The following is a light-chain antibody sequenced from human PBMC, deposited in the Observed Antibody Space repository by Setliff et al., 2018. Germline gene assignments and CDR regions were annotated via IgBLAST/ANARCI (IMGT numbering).Light chain of an antibody. CDR3: CSHAGSNNPYV. J-gene: IGLJ1*01. CDR1: SSDIGNYNL. CDR2: EVN. Sequence: QSVLTQPASVSGSPGQSITVSCTGTSSDIGNYNLVSWYQQHPGKAPKLIIYEVNKRPSGVSNRFSGSKSGNTASLTISGLQAEDEADYHCCSHAGSNNPYVFGTGTKVTVL. V-gene: IGLV2-23*02.